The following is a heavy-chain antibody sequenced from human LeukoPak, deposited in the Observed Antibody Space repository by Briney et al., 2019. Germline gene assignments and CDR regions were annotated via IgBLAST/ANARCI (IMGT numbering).Heavy chain of an antibody. Sequence: SVKVSCKASGGTFSSYAISWVRQAPGQGLVWIGGIIPILSTANYAQKFQGRVTITADEPTSTFYMEVSSLRSEDTAVYYCAHSKDGDEYYMDVWGKGTTVTVSS. V-gene: IGHV1-69*13. CDR2: IIPILSTA. CDR1: GGTFSSYA. J-gene: IGHJ6*03. D-gene: IGHD3-10*01. CDR3: AHSKDGDEYYMDV.